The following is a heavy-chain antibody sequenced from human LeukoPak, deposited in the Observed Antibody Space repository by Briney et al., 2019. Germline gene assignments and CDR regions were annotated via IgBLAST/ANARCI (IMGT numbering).Heavy chain of an antibody. CDR1: GFTFGDYA. V-gene: IGHV3-49*03. CDR3: SPTYYYDSSGYLNHDAFDI. D-gene: IGHD3-22*01. Sequence: GGSLRLSCTASGFTFGDYAMSWFRQAPGKGLEWVGFIRSKAYGGTTEYAASVKGRFTISRDDSKSIAYLQMNSLKTEDTAVYYCSPTYYYDSSGYLNHDAFDIWGQGTMVTVSS. CDR2: IRSKAYGGTT. J-gene: IGHJ3*02.